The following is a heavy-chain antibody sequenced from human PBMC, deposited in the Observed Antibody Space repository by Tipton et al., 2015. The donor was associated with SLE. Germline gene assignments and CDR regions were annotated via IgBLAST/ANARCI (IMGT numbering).Heavy chain of an antibody. D-gene: IGHD3-3*01. CDR3: AKRNDFWSGYYGYYYGMDV. Sequence: TLSLTCTVSGGPIDNYYCSWIRQSPEKGLEWIGYVYYGGNTNYNPSLESRVSISVDTSKNQFSLKLNSVTAADTAVYYCAKRNDFWSGYYGYYYGMDVWGQGTTVTVSS. J-gene: IGHJ6*02. V-gene: IGHV4-59*08. CDR2: VYYGGNT. CDR1: GGPIDNYY.